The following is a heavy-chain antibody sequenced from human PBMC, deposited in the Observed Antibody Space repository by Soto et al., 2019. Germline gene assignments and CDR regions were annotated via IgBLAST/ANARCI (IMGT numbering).Heavy chain of an antibody. J-gene: IGHJ6*02. V-gene: IGHV2-5*01. Sequence: GPTLVNPTHSLALTCPFSGFSLTPGGVGVGWIRQPPGKALEWLALIYWNDDKRYTPSLKSRLTITKDTSKNQVVLTMTNMDPVDTATYYCAHSDDGAYYYYAMDVWGQGT. D-gene: IGHD2-21*01. CDR1: GFSLTPGGVG. CDR3: AHSDDGAYYYYAMDV. CDR2: IYWNDDK.